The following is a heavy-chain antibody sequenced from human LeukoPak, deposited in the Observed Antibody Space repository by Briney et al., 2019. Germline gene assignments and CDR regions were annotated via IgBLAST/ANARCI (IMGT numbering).Heavy chain of an antibody. Sequence: GASVKVSCKASGGTFSSYAISWVRQAPGQGLEWMGWISAYNGNTNYAQKLQGRVTMTTDTSTSTAYMELRSLRSDDTAVYYCARDTITATTFDYWGQGTLVTVSS. CDR1: GGTFSSYA. CDR2: ISAYNGNT. CDR3: ARDTITATTFDY. D-gene: IGHD1-7*01. J-gene: IGHJ4*02. V-gene: IGHV1-18*01.